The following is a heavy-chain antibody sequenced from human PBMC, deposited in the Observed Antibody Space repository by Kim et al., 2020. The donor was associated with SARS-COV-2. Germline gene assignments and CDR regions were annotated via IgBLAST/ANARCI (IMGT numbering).Heavy chain of an antibody. CDR3: ARDPRYALGY. CDR2: ITQGGGET. V-gene: IGHV3-7*01. D-gene: IGHD3-16*01. Sequence: GGSLRLSCVVSRFSFSPIWMSWVRQAPGRGLEWVAAITQGGGETYYADSVEGRFTISRDNAKNSLYLQMNNLSAEDTAVYYCARDPRYALGYWGQGTLGSVS. J-gene: IGHJ4*02. CDR1: RFSFSPIW.